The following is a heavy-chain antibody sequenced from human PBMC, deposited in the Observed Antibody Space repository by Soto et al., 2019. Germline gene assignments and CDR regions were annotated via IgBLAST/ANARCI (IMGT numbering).Heavy chain of an antibody. J-gene: IGHJ4*02. CDR3: ANSHAGAHITAAVH. Sequence: QLQLQESGSGLVKPSQTLSLTCAVSGGSISSGGYSLSWIRQPPGKGLEWIGYIYHSGSTYYNPSLKSRVTISVDRSKNQFSLKLSSVTAADTAVYYCANSHAGAHITAAVHWGQGTLVTVSS. CDR2: IYHSGST. V-gene: IGHV4-30-2*01. CDR1: GGSISSGGYS. D-gene: IGHD6-13*01.